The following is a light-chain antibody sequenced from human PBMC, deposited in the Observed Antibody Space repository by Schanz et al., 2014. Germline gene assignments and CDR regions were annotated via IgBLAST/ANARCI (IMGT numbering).Light chain of an antibody. J-gene: IGLJ2*01. V-gene: IGLV2-8*01. CDR1: NSAVGGYNY. CDR3: SSYTSSSTVV. Sequence: QSALTQPPSASGSPGQSVTIPCTGTNSAVGGYNYVSWYQQHPGKAPKLMIYEVSKRPSGVPDRFSGSKSGNTASLTISGLQAEDEADYYCSSYTSSSTVVFGGGTKLTVL. CDR2: EVS.